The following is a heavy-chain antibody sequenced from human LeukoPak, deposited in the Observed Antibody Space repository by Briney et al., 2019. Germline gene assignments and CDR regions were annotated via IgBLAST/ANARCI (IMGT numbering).Heavy chain of an antibody. V-gene: IGHV4-39*01. CDR1: GGSISSSSYY. D-gene: IGHD6-19*01. CDR2: IYYSGST. Sequence: SETLSLTCTVSGGSISSSSYYWGWIRQPPGKGLEWIGSIYYSGSTYYNPSLKSRVTISVDTSKNQFSLKLSSVTAADTAVYYCGRLTGYSSGWVDYWGQGTLVTVSS. CDR3: GRLTGYSSGWVDY. J-gene: IGHJ4*02.